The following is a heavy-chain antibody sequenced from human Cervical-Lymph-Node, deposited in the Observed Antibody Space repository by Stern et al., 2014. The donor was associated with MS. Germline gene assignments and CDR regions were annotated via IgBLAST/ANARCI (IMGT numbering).Heavy chain of an antibody. J-gene: IGHJ4*02. CDR2: ISGSGGSP. Sequence: EVQLVESGGGLVQPGGSLRLSCAASGFTFSSYAMSWVRQAPGKGLEWVSAISGSGGSPSFAASVKGRFTISRDNSKNTLYLQMNSLRAEDTAVYYCAKDRYCTNGVCPLDYWGQGTLVTVSS. CDR3: AKDRYCTNGVCPLDY. D-gene: IGHD2-8*01. V-gene: IGHV3-23*04. CDR1: GFTFSSYA.